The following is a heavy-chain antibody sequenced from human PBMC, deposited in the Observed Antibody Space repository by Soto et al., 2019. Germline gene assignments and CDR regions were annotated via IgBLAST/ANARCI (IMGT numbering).Heavy chain of an antibody. Sequence: SETLSLTCAVSGGSISSSNWWSWVRQPPGKGLEWIGYIYYSGSTYYNPSLKSRVTISVDTSKNQFSLKLSSVTAADTAVYYCARVLMYYYDSSGYYYYDYYGMDVWGQGTTVTVSS. CDR1: GGSISSSNW. CDR3: ARVLMYYYDSSGYYYYDYYGMDV. V-gene: IGHV4-4*02. J-gene: IGHJ6*02. CDR2: IYYSGST. D-gene: IGHD3-22*01.